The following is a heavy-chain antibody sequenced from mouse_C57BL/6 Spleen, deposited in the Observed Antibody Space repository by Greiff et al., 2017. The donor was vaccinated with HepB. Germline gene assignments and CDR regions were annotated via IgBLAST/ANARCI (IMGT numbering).Heavy chain of an antibody. CDR1: GYTFTSYW. Sequence: QQPGAELVMPGASVKLSCKASGYTFTSYWMHWVKQRPGQGLEWIGEIDPSDSYTKYNQKFKGKSTLTVDKSSSTAYMQLSSLTSEDSAVYYCARTTIVTPMDYWGQGTSVTVSS. CDR3: ARTTIVTPMDY. CDR2: IDPSDSYT. J-gene: IGHJ4*01. D-gene: IGHD2-5*01. V-gene: IGHV1-69*01.